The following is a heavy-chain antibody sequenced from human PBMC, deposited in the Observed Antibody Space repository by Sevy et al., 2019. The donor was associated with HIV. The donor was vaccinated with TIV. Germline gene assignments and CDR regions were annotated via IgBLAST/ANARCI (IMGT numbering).Heavy chain of an antibody. J-gene: IGHJ1*01. CDR1: GFTFSRYS. V-gene: IGHV3-30*04. D-gene: IGHD1-1*01. Sequence: GGSLRLSCAASGFTFSRYSMHWVRQAPGKGLEWVATISFDASNKHYADSVKGRFNNSRENFQNSRFLQMNGLRPEDTAVYYCALERLSSDVAEYFQNWGQGTLVTVSS. CDR2: ISFDASNK. CDR3: ALERLSSDVAEYFQN.